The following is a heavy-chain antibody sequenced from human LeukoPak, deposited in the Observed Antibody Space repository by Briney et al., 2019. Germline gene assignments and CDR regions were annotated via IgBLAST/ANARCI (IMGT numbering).Heavy chain of an antibody. D-gene: IGHD3/OR15-3a*01. CDR2: ISWNSGSI. CDR3: ASGRHDFLH. J-gene: IGHJ4*02. Sequence: GGSLRLSCAASGFTFDDYAMHWVRQAPGKGLEWVSGISWNSGSIGYADSVKGRFTISRDNAKNSLYLQMTSLRVEDTAVYYCASGRHDFLHWGQGTLVTVSS. CDR1: GFTFDDYA. V-gene: IGHV3-9*01.